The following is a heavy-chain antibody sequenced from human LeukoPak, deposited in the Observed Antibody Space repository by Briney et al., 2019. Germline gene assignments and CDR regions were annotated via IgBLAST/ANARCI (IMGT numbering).Heavy chain of an antibody. Sequence: PSETLSLTCTVSGGSISSYYWGWIRQPPGKGLEWIGSIYYSGSTYYNPSLKSRVTISVDTSKNQFSLKLSSVTAADTAVYYCARYYPFDYWGQGTLVTVSS. CDR3: ARYYPFDY. CDR1: GGSISSYY. CDR2: IYYSGST. V-gene: IGHV4-39*01. D-gene: IGHD2-8*01. J-gene: IGHJ4*02.